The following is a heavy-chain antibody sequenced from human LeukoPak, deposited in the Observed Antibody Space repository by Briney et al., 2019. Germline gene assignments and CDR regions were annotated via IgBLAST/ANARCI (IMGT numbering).Heavy chain of an antibody. Sequence: SETLSLTCTVSGYSINSGYYWGWIRQPPGKGLEWIGYIYYSGSTNYNPSLKSRVTISVDTSKNQFSLKLSSVTAADTAVYYCARTFTTGKASDYWGQGTLVTVSS. CDR3: ARTFTTGKASDY. J-gene: IGHJ4*02. CDR1: GYSINSGYY. V-gene: IGHV4-61*01. CDR2: IYYSGST. D-gene: IGHD1-1*01.